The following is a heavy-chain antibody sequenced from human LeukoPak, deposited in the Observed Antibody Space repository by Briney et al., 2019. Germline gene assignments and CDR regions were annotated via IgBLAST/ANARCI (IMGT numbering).Heavy chain of an antibody. Sequence: GESLKISFKGSGYSFTTYWIAWVRQMPGKGLEWMGIIYPGDSDIRYRPSFQGQVTISADKSSSTAYLQWSSLKASDTAMYYCARGFRSGWLLNAFDIWGQGTMVTVSS. D-gene: IGHD6-19*01. CDR2: IYPGDSDI. V-gene: IGHV5-51*01. CDR1: GYSFTTYW. CDR3: ARGFRSGWLLNAFDI. J-gene: IGHJ3*02.